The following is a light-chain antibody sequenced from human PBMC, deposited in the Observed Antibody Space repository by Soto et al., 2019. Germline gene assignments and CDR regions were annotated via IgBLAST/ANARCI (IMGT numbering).Light chain of an antibody. CDR3: CSYAGSQTLI. CDR1: SNDVATYRL. Sequence: QSALTQPDSVSGSPGQSITISCTGTSNDVATYRLVSWYQHHPGKAPKLLIYEATKRPSGVSDRFSGSKSGNTASLTISGLRAEDEAAHFCCSYAGSQTLIFGGGTQLTVL. J-gene: IGLJ7*01. V-gene: IGLV2-23*01. CDR2: EAT.